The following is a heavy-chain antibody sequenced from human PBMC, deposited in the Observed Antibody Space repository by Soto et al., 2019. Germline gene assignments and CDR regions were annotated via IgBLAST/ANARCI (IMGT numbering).Heavy chain of an antibody. CDR3: AKDRHGGNSGELYFDY. D-gene: IGHD2-21*02. CDR1: GFTFSSYA. CDR2: ISGSGGST. V-gene: IGHV3-23*01. J-gene: IGHJ4*02. Sequence: PGGSLRLSCAASGFTFSSYAMSWVRQAPGKGLEWVSAISGSGGSTYYADSVKGRFTISRDNSKNTLYLQMNSLRAEDTAVYYCAKDRHGGNSGELYFDYWGQGTLVTVSS.